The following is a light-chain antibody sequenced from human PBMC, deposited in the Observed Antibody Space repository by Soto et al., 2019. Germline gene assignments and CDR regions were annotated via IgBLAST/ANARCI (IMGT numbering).Light chain of an antibody. CDR3: SSYATSSGVV. CDR1: SSDVGGYNY. J-gene: IGLJ2*01. Sequence: QSVLTQPASVSGSPGQSITISCTGTSSDVGGYNYVSWYQHHPGKAPKLMIYDVRIRPSGVSNRFAGSKSGNTASLTISGLQAEDEADYYCSSYATSSGVVFGGGTKXTVL. CDR2: DVR. V-gene: IGLV2-14*03.